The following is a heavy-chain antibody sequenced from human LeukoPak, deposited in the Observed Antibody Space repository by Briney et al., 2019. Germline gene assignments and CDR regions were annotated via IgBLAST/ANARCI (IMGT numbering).Heavy chain of an antibody. D-gene: IGHD3-10*01. J-gene: IGHJ6*03. CDR3: AKDPYYGSGSYDYYYYYMDV. CDR1: GFTFSSYE. V-gene: IGHV3-48*03. Sequence: GGSLRLSCAASGFTFSSYEMNWVRQAPGKGLEWVSYISSSGSTIYYADSVKGRFTISRDNAKNSLYLQMNSLRAEDTAVYYCAKDPYYGSGSYDYYYYYMDVRGKGTMVTISS. CDR2: ISSSGSTI.